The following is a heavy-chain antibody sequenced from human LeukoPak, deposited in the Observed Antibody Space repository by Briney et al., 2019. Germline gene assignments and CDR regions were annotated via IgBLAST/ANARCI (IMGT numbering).Heavy chain of an antibody. Sequence: PGTSLTLSCAASGFTFSSYWMSWVRQAPGKGLEWVANIKQDGSEKYYVDSVKGRFTISRDNAKNSLYLQMNSLRAEDTAVYYCASWGAHWWFDPWGQGTLVTVSS. CDR3: ASWGAHWWFDP. D-gene: IGHD7-27*01. CDR2: IKQDGSEK. J-gene: IGHJ5*02. V-gene: IGHV3-7*01. CDR1: GFTFSSYW.